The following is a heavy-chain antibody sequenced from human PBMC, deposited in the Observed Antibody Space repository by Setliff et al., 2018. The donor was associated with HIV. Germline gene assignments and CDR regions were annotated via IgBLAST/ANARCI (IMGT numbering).Heavy chain of an antibody. CDR1: GDTFSNYA. CDR3: ASAYCSSTGCYVRWGNGMDV. Sequence: GASVKVSCKASGDTFSNYAISWVRQAPGQGLEWMGGIIPIFGTASHAQKFQGRVTITTDESTSPAYMELSSLRFEDTAMYYCASAYCSSTGCYVRWGNGMDVWGQGTTVTVSS. D-gene: IGHD2-2*01. V-gene: IGHV1-69*05. CDR2: IIPIFGTA. J-gene: IGHJ6*02.